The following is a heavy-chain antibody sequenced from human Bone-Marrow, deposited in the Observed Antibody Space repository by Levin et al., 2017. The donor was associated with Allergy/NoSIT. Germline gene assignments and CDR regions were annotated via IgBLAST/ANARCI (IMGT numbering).Heavy chain of an antibody. CDR2: VRASGDKT. Sequence: HAGGSLRLSCVASGFTFSNYAMGWVRQAPGKGLEWVSDVRASGDKTYYADSVKGRFTISRDNSRSTLYLQMSSLRVDDTAMYYCAKDHLVGTSTGRYDSWGQGTLVTVSS. J-gene: IGHJ4*02. CDR1: GFTFSNYA. D-gene: IGHD1-26*01. CDR3: AKDHLVGTSTGRYDS. V-gene: IGHV3-23*01.